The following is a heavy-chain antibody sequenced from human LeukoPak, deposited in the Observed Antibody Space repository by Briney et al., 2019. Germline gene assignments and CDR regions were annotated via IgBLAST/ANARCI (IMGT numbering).Heavy chain of an antibody. V-gene: IGHV1-2*04. CDR1: GYTFTGYY. CDR2: INPNSGGT. Sequence: GASVKVSCKASGYTFTGYYMHWVRQAPGQGLEWMGWINPNSGGTNYAQKSQGWVTMTRDTSISTAYMELSRLRSDDTAVYYCARERLDTAMAQIRYYYYYGMDVWGQGTTVTVSS. D-gene: IGHD5-18*01. J-gene: IGHJ6*02. CDR3: ARERLDTAMAQIRYYYYYGMDV.